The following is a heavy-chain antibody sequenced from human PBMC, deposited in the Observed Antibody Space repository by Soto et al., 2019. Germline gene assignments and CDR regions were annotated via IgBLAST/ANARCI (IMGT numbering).Heavy chain of an antibody. CDR2: IYYSGST. D-gene: IGHD3-9*01. CDR1: GGSISSSSYY. V-gene: IGHV4-39*01. CDR3: ASTHYDFLMVFDY. J-gene: IGHJ4*02. Sequence: QLQLQESGPGLVKPSETLSLTCTVSGGSISSSSYYWGWIRQPPGKGLGWIGSIYYSGSTYYNPSLKSRVTIPVDTSKNQFSLKLSSVTAADTAVYYCASTHYDFLMVFDYWGQGTLVTVSS.